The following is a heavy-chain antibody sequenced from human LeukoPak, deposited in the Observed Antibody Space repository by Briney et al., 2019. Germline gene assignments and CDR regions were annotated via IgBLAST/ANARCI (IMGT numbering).Heavy chain of an antibody. V-gene: IGHV3-23*01. CDR1: GFTFATFA. D-gene: IGHD5-24*01. CDR2: MVGSGES. J-gene: IGHJ5*02. Sequence: QPGGSLRLSCAASGFTFATFAMSWVRQAPGKGLEWVSGMVGSGESYYAGSVKGRFTMSRDNSKTTVYLQMNSLRVEDTAIYYCAKDLHYNDGRWEFDPWGQGTLVTVSS. CDR3: AKDLHYNDGRWEFDP.